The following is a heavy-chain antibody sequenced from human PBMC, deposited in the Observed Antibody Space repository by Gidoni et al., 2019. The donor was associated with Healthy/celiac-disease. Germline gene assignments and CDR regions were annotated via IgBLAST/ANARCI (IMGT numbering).Heavy chain of an antibody. V-gene: IGHV3-9*01. J-gene: IGHJ4*02. CDR3: AKGIAAAGPAIDY. CDR2: ISWNSGSI. Sequence: EVQLVESGGGLVQPGRSLRLSCAASGFTFDDYAMHWVRQAPGKGLEWVSGISWNSGSIGYADSVKGRFTISRDNAKNSLYLQMNSLRAEDTALYYCAKGIAAAGPAIDYWGQGTLVTVSS. CDR1: GFTFDDYA. D-gene: IGHD6-13*01.